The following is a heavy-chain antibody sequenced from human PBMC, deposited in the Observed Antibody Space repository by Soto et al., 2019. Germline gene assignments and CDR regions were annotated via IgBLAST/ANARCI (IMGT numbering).Heavy chain of an antibody. CDR1: GFTFSSYA. V-gene: IGHV3-30-3*01. CDR3: AAAPQPRIVGATTPTYYYYYGMDV. Sequence: PGGSLRLSCAAAGFTFSSYAMHWVRQAPGKGLEWVAVISYDGSNKYYADSVKGRFTISRDNSKNTLYLQMNSLRAEDTAVYYCAAAPQPRIVGATTPTYYYYYGMDVWGQGTTVTVSS. D-gene: IGHD1-26*01. CDR2: ISYDGSNK. J-gene: IGHJ6*02.